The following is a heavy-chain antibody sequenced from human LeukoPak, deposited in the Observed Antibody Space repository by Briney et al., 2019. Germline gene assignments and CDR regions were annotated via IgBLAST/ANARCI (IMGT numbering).Heavy chain of an antibody. CDR1: GGSISSSSYS. V-gene: IGHV4-39*01. D-gene: IGHD6-25*01. CDR3: ARHRSLSIAAAFDY. Sequence: TSETLSLTCSLSGGSISSSSYSWGWIRQPPGKGLEWIGTIYHSGRTYYNPTLKSRVTIPVDTSKNQLSLRLSSVTAADTAVYYCARHRSLSIAAAFDYWGQGTLVTVSS. J-gene: IGHJ4*02. CDR2: IYHSGRT.